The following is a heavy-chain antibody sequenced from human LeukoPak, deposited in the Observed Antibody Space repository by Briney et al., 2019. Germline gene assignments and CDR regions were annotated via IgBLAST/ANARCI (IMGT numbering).Heavy chain of an antibody. CDR1: GITFSNYS. CDR3: ARGSSYYGSGALPGFGDY. D-gene: IGHD3-10*01. J-gene: IGHJ4*02. V-gene: IGHV3-21*01. Sequence: GGSLRLSCEASGITFSNYSMNWVRQAPGKGLEWVSSISSRSSYIYYADSVKGRFTISRDNAKNSLYLQMNSLRAEDTAVYYCARGSSYYGSGALPGFGDYWGQGTLVTVSS. CDR2: ISSRSSYI.